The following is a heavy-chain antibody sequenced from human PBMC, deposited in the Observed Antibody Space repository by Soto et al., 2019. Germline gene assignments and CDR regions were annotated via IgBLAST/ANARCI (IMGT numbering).Heavy chain of an antibody. D-gene: IGHD6-19*01. Sequence: GASVKVSCKASGYTFTSYAMHWVRQAPGQRLEWMGWINAGNGNTKYSQKFQGRVTITRGTSASTAYMELSSLRSEDTAVYYCARGGKIAVAGHDNYYYYYGMDVWGQGTTVTVSS. CDR2: INAGNGNT. V-gene: IGHV1-3*01. CDR3: ARGGKIAVAGHDNYYYYYGMDV. J-gene: IGHJ6*02. CDR1: GYTFTSYA.